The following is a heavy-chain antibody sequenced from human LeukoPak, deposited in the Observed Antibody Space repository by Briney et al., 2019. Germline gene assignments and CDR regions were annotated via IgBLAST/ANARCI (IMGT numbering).Heavy chain of an antibody. J-gene: IGHJ4*02. CDR1: GDSVSSDSAA. Sequence: SQTLSLTCAISGDSVSSDSAAWYWNRQSPSRGIEWLGRTYYRSKWFNDYAVSVKSRIIINSDTSKNQFSLHLNSVTPEDTAVYYCARVRRIAVTAYYFDSWGQGTLVTVSS. D-gene: IGHD6-19*01. V-gene: IGHV6-1*01. CDR3: ARVRRIAVTAYYFDS. CDR2: TYYRSKWFN.